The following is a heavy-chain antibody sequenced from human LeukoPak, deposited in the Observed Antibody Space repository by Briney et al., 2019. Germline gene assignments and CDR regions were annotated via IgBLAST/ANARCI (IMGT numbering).Heavy chain of an antibody. Sequence: PGGSLRLSCAASVFTFSSYAMHWVRQAPGKGLEWVAVISYDGSNKYYADSVKGRFTISRDNAKNSLYLQMNSLRAEDTAVYYCARDSGGGYDSSGYYYWGQGTLVTVSS. V-gene: IGHV3-30*04. J-gene: IGHJ4*02. CDR1: VFTFSSYA. CDR2: ISYDGSNK. D-gene: IGHD3-22*01. CDR3: ARDSGGGYDSSGYYY.